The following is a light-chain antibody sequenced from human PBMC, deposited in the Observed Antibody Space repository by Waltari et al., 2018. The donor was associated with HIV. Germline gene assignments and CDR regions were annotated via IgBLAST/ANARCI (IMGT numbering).Light chain of an antibody. CDR2: STN. CDR1: SGSVSTNYY. J-gene: IGLJ3*02. Sequence: QTVVTQEPSFSVSPGGTVTLTCGLSSGSVSTNYYPSWYQQTPGQAPRTLIYSTNPLSSGVPDRFSGSILGNKAALTITGAQAYDESDYYCVLYMGSGIWVFGGGTKLTVL. CDR3: VLYMGSGIWV. V-gene: IGLV8-61*01.